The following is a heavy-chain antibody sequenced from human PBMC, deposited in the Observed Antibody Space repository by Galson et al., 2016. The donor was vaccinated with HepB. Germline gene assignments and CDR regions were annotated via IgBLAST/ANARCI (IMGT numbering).Heavy chain of an antibody. CDR2: INHSGST. Sequence: SETLSLTCAVHGGSFRTYYWSWIRQPPGKGLEWIGEINHSGSTNYNPSLKSRVSMSAGTSKNQFSLKLSSVTAADTAMYYCAGKEGYGDYGWFDPWGQGTLVTVSS. V-gene: IGHV4-34*01. D-gene: IGHD4-17*01. CDR1: GGSFRTYY. J-gene: IGHJ5*02. CDR3: AGKEGYGDYGWFDP.